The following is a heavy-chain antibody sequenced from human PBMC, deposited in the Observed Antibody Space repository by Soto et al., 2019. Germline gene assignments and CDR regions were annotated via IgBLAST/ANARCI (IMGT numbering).Heavy chain of an antibody. V-gene: IGHV3-15*07. CDR3: TTDPCPLTGSGY. D-gene: IGHD3-9*01. J-gene: IGHJ4*02. Sequence: EVQLVESGGGLVEPGGSLRLSCAASGSTFINAWMNWVRQAQGKGLEWVGGIQGKTDGGKTDYATPVKGRLTISRADSKNTLYLQMNSLKTEDTAVYYCTTDPCPLTGSGYWGQGTLVTVS. CDR1: GSTFINAW. CDR2: IQGKTDGGKT.